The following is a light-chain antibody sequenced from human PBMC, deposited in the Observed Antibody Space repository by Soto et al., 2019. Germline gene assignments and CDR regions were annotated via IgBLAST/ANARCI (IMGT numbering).Light chain of an antibody. CDR2: DAS. Sequence: ECLLTQSPVTLSLSPGERATLSCISSQTVRNNYLAWYQQKPGQAPRLLIYDASSRATGIPDRFSGGGSGTDFTLTISRLEPEDFAVYYCQQFSSYPLTFGGGTKVDI. CDR3: QQFSSYPLT. CDR1: QTVRNNY. J-gene: IGKJ4*01. V-gene: IGKV3-20*01.